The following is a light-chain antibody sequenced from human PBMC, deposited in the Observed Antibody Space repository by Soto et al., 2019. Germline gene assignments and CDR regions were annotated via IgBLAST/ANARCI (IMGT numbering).Light chain of an antibody. CDR3: QSYDSSLTTYV. J-gene: IGLJ1*01. Sequence: QSVLTQPPSVSDAPGQRVTISCTGTSSDIGAGYDVHWYQQLPGAAPKLLIYSNAIRPSGVPDRFSASKSGTSASLAITGLRAEDEADYYCQSYDSSLTTYVFGTGTKLTVL. V-gene: IGLV1-40*01. CDR2: SNA. CDR1: SSDIGAGYD.